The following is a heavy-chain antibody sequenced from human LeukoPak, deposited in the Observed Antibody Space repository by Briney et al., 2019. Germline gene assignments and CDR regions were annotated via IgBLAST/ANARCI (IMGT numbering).Heavy chain of an antibody. J-gene: IGHJ4*02. V-gene: IGHV3-23*01. CDR2: ISGSGGST. D-gene: IGHD5-12*01. CDR3: AKDVCGWTPCYFDY. CDR1: GFTFSSYA. Sequence: WGSLRLSCAASGFTFSSYAMSWVRQAPGKGPEWVSAISGSGGSTYYADSVKGRFTISRDNSKNTLYLQMNSLRAEDAAVYYCAKDVCGWTPCYFDYWGQGTLVTVSS.